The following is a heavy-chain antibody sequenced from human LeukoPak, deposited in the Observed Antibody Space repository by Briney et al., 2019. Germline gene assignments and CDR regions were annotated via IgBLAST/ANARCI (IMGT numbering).Heavy chain of an antibody. CDR3: ARGEIAVAGIDY. CDR1: GGXISSYY. V-gene: IGHV4-59*01. CDR2: IYYSGST. D-gene: IGHD6-19*01. Sequence: SETLSLTCTVSGGXISSYYCSWIRQPPGKGLEWIGYIYYSGSTNYNPSLKSRVTISVDTSKNQFSLKLSSVTAADTAVYYCARGEIAVAGIDYWGQGTLVTVSS. J-gene: IGHJ4*02.